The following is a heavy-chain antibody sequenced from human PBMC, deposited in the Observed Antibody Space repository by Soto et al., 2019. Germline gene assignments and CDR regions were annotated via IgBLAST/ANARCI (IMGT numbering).Heavy chain of an antibody. V-gene: IGHV3-30-3*01. CDR3: ARDPKTSGGQHWAFNYFDS. D-gene: IGHD7-27*01. CDR1: GFSFSRFA. Sequence: QVQLVESGGGVVQPGRSLRLSCAGSGFSFSRFAIHWVRQAPGKGLEWVAVITYDGSNKFYADSVKGRFTISRDNSKSTLYLQVDSLRPEDAAVYYCARDPKTSGGQHWAFNYFDSWGQGTLVTVSS. J-gene: IGHJ4*02. CDR2: ITYDGSNK.